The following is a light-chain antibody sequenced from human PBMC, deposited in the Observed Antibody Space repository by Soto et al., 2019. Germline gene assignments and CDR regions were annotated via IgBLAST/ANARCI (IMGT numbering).Light chain of an antibody. J-gene: IGKJ1*01. CDR1: QSVSSN. V-gene: IGKV3-15*01. CDR2: AAS. CDR3: QQRSNWPRT. Sequence: EIVMTQSPATLSVSPGERATLSCRASQSVSSNLAWYQQKPGQPPRLLIYAASTRATDVPARFSGGGSETEFTLTISSLEPEDFAVYYCQQRSNWPRTFGQGTKVDIK.